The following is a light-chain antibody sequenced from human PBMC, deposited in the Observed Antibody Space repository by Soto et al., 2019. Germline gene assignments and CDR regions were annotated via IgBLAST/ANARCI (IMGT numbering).Light chain of an antibody. CDR1: SSNIGSNT. CDR3: AAWDDSLNGVV. CDR2: SNN. V-gene: IGLV1-44*01. J-gene: IGLJ2*01. Sequence: QSVLTQSPSASGTPGQRVTISCSGSSSNIGSNTVNWYQQLPGTAPKLLIYSNNQRPSGVPDRFSGSKSGTSASLAISGLQSVDEADYYCAAWDDSLNGVVFGGGTKVTVL.